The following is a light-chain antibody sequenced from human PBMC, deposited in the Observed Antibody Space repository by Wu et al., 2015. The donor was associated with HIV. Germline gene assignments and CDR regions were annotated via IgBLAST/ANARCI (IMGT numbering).Light chain of an antibody. CDR2: GAS. Sequence: EIVMTQSPATLSVSPGERATLSCRASQSISTNLAWYQQKPGQAPKLLIYGASTRATGIPARFSGSGSGTEFTLTISSMQSEDFALYYCQQYNYWYTFGQGTKLEI. V-gene: IGKV3-15*01. J-gene: IGKJ2*01. CDR3: QQYNYWYT. CDR1: QSISTN.